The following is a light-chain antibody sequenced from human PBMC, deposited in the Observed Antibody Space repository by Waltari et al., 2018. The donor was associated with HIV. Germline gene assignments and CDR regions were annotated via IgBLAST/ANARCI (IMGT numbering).Light chain of an antibody. CDR2: AVS. V-gene: IGKV1-NL1*01. CDR1: QDIRNS. CDR3: QQYSSPPLT. J-gene: IGKJ4*01. Sequence: DIQMTQSPSSLSASVGDSVTITCRASQDIRNSLAWYQQSPGKAPYLLLYAVSRLEDGVASRFSGSGSGTHYTLTISSLQPEEFASNYCQQYSSPPLTFGGGTKVESK.